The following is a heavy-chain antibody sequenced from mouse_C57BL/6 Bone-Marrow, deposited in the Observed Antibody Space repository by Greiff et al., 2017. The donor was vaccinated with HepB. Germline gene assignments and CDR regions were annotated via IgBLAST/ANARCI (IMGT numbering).Heavy chain of an antibody. V-gene: IGHV5-4*01. J-gene: IGHJ3*01. D-gene: IGHD2-2*01. CDR2: ISDGGSYT. CDR1: GFTFSSYA. CDR3: ARDIYGYARAY. Sequence: EVKLLESGGGLVKPGGSLKLSCAASGFTFSSYAMSWVRQTPEKRLEWVATISDGGSYTYYPDNVKGRFTISRDNAKNNLYLQMSHLKSEDTAMYYCARDIYGYARAYWGQGTLVTVSA.